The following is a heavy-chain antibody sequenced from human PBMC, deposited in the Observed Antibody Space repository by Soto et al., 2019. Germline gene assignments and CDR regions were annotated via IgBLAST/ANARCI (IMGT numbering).Heavy chain of an antibody. CDR1: GFTFSSYA. Sequence: QVQLVESGGGVVQPGRSLRLSCAASGFTFSSYAMHWVRQAPGKGLEWVAVISYDGSNKYYADSVKGRFTISRDNSKNTLYLQMNSLRAEDTAVYYCARRLIDGYSYGSFDYWGQGTLVTVSS. D-gene: IGHD5-18*01. J-gene: IGHJ4*02. CDR2: ISYDGSNK. CDR3: ARRLIDGYSYGSFDY. V-gene: IGHV3-30-3*01.